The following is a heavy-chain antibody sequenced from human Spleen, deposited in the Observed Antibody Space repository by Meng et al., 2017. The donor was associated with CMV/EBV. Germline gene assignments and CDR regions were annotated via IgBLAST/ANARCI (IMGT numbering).Heavy chain of an antibody. V-gene: IGHV3-9*01. J-gene: IGHJ4*02. CDR1: GFTFDDYA. Sequence: SLKISCVASGFTFDDYAIHWVRQGPGKGLEWVAGISWNSLIIGYVDSVKGRFTISRDNAKNSVYLQMNSLRVDDTGFYFCAKASLAIFGGYFDQWGQGSLVTVSS. D-gene: IGHD3-3*01. CDR3: AKASLAIFGGYFDQ. CDR2: ISWNSLII.